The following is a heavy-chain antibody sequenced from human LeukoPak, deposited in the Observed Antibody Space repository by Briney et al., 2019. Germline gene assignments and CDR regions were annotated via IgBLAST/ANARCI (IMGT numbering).Heavy chain of an antibody. Sequence: ASVKVSRKASGFTFTSSAMQWVRQARGQRLEWIGWIVVGSGNTNYAQKFQERVTITRDMSTSTAYMELSSLRSEDTAVYYCAAVSLPSYDSSGYFNYWGQGTLVTVSS. CDR3: AAVSLPSYDSSGYFNY. D-gene: IGHD3-22*01. V-gene: IGHV1-58*02. CDR2: IVVGSGNT. CDR1: GFTFTSSA. J-gene: IGHJ4*02.